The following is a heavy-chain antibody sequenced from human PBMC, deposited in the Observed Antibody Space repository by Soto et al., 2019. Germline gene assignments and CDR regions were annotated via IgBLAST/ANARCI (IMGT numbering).Heavy chain of an antibody. CDR1: GFTFSSYS. CDR2: ISSSSGTI. D-gene: IGHD2-2*01. CDR3: AGERSTADPYYDNCSGVDV. Sequence: EVQLVESGGGLVQPGGSLRLSCAASGFTFSSYSMNWVRQAPGKGLEWVSYISSSSGTIYYADSVKGRFTISRDNAKNSLYVQMNRLREEDTPVYYGAGERSTADPYYDNCSGVDVWGQGTTVIVSS. J-gene: IGHJ6*02. V-gene: IGHV3-48*02.